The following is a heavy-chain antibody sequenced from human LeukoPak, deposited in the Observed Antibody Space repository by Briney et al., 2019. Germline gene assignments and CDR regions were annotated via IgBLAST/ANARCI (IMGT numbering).Heavy chain of an antibody. CDR1: GGTFSSYA. Sequence: SVKVSCKASGGTFSSYAISWVRQAPGQGLEWMGGIIPIFGTANYAQKFKGRVTITTDESTSTAYMELSSLRSEDTAVYYCARGAWIQLKEEGFDYWGQGTLVTVSS. V-gene: IGHV1-69*05. CDR3: ARGAWIQLKEEGFDY. J-gene: IGHJ4*02. D-gene: IGHD5-18*01. CDR2: IIPIFGTA.